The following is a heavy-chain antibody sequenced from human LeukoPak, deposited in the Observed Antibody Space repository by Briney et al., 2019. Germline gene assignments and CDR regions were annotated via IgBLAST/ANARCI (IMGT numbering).Heavy chain of an antibody. V-gene: IGHV3-30*03. D-gene: IGHD2-2*01. CDR1: GFTFSSYG. J-gene: IGHJ4*02. CDR3: ARDGSMTGQLLYYFDY. CDR2: ISYDGSNK. Sequence: PGGSLRLSCAASGFTFSSYGMHWVRQAPGKGLEWVAVISYDGSNKYYADSVKGRFTISRDNSKNTLYLQMNSLRAEDTAVYYCARDGSMTGQLLYYFDYWGQGTLVTVSS.